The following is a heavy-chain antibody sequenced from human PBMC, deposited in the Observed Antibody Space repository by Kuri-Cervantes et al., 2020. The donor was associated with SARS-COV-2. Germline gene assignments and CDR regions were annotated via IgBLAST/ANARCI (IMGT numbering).Heavy chain of an antibody. V-gene: IGHV3-23*01. D-gene: IGHD2/OR15-2a*01. Sequence: GESLKISCAASGFTFSSFPMSWVRQAPGKGLEWVGGISGSGANTYYADFVKGSFTISRDNYKNTLYLQMNSLRAEDTAVYYCVNDSRVYYFDYWGQGTLVTVSS. CDR2: ISGSGANT. CDR1: GFTFSSFP. CDR3: VNDSRVYYFDY. J-gene: IGHJ4*02.